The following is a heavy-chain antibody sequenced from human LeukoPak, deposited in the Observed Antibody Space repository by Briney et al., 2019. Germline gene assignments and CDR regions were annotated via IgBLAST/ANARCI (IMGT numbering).Heavy chain of an antibody. D-gene: IGHD4-11*01. J-gene: IGHJ4*02. CDR2: ITSSTSYI. Sequence: GGSLRLSCAASGFTFSSYTMNWVRQAPGKGLEWVSCITSSTSYIYYADSVKGRFTISRDNARNSLYLQMNSLRAEDTAVYYCARDLSDYSDGFDCWGQGTLVTVSS. CDR3: ARDLSDYSDGFDC. CDR1: GFTFSSYT. V-gene: IGHV3-21*01.